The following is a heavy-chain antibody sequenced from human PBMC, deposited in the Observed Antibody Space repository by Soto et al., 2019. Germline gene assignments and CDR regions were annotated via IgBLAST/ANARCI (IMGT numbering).Heavy chain of an antibody. Sequence: QVQLQQWGAGLLKPSETLSLTCAVYGGSFSGYYWSWIRQPPGKGLEWIGEITHSGSTNYNPSLKSRLPISVDTSKHQSSLKLSSVTAADTAVYYCARSIAVALDYWGQGTLVTVSS. D-gene: IGHD6-19*01. J-gene: IGHJ4*02. CDR1: GGSFSGYY. CDR2: ITHSGST. V-gene: IGHV4-34*01. CDR3: ARSIAVALDY.